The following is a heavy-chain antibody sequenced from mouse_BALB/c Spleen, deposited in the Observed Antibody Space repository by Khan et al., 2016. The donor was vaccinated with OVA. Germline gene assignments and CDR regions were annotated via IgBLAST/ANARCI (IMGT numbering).Heavy chain of an antibody. CDR3: ARIQGGDFDY. J-gene: IGHJ2*01. V-gene: IGHV3-2*02. CDR2: ISYSGNT. D-gene: IGHD3-2*02. CDR1: GYSITSDYA. Sequence: EVELVESGPGLVKPSQSLSLTCTVTGYSITSDYAWNWIRQFPGNKLEWMGSISYSGNTKYNPSLKSRISITRDTSKNQFFLQLNFVTIEDTATYYGARIQGGDFDYWGQGTTLTGS.